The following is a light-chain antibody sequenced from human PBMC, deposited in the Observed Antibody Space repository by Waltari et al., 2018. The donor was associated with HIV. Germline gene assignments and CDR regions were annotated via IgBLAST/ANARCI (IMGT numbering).Light chain of an antibody. J-gene: IGLJ1*01. CDR1: NIGSKS. V-gene: IGLV3-21*02. Sequence: SYVLTQPPSVSVAPGPTARITCGGNNIGSKSVHWYQGKPGQAPVLVVYDDRDRPSGIPERFSGSNSGNTATLTISRVEAGDEADYYCQVWDTSSDHYVFGAGTKVTVL. CDR3: QVWDTSSDHYV. CDR2: DDR.